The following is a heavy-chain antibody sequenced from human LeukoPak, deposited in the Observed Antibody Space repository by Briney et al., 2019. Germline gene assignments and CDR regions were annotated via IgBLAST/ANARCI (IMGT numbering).Heavy chain of an antibody. V-gene: IGHV3-21*01. CDR1: GFTFSSYS. CDR3: ARDRCGGDCYTHGAFDI. J-gene: IGHJ3*02. CDR2: ISSSSSYI. D-gene: IGHD2-21*01. Sequence: PGGSLRLSCAASGFTFSSYSMNWLRQAPGKGLERVSSISSSSSYIYYADSVKGRFTISRDNAKNSLYLQMNSLRAEDTAVYYCARDRCGGDCYTHGAFDIWGQGTMVTVSS.